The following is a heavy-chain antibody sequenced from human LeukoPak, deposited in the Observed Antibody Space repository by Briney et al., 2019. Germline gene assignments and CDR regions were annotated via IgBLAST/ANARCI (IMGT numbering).Heavy chain of an antibody. J-gene: IGHJ4*02. D-gene: IGHD5-18*01. V-gene: IGHV1-3*01. Sequence: PGGSLRLSCAASGFTFTSYVMHWVRQAPGQRLEWMGWINAGNGNTKYSQKFQGRVTITRDTSASTAYMELSSLRFEDTAVYYCAKAPDTAMALPDYWGQGTLVTVSS. CDR3: AKAPDTAMALPDY. CDR2: INAGNGNT. CDR1: GFTFTSYV.